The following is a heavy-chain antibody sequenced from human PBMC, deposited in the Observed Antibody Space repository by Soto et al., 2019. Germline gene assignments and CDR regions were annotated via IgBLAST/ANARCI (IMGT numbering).Heavy chain of an antibody. CDR2: TYYRSKWYN. V-gene: IGHV6-1*01. J-gene: IGHJ6*02. D-gene: IGHD6-19*01. Sequence: SQTLSLTCAISGDSVSSNSAAWNWIRQSPSRGLEWLGRTYYRSKWYNDYAVSVKSRITINPDTSKNQFSLQLNSVTPEDTAVYYCARDLGAVAAGRDYYYYYGMDVWGQGTTVTVSS. CDR3: ARDLGAVAAGRDYYYYYGMDV. CDR1: GDSVSSNSAA.